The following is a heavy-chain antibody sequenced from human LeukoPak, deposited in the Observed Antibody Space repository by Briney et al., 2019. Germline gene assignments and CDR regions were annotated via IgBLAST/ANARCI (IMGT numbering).Heavy chain of an antibody. J-gene: IGHJ6*04. CDR2: ISSSSYI. V-gene: IGHV3-21*01. CDR1: GFTFSSYS. CDR3: ARDRSSSWYPEV. Sequence: GGSLRLSCAASGFTFSSYSMNWVRQAPGKGLEWVSSISSSSYIYYADSVKGRFTISRDHAKNSLYLQMNSLRAEDTAVYYCARDRSSSWYPEVWGKGTTVTVSS. D-gene: IGHD6-13*01.